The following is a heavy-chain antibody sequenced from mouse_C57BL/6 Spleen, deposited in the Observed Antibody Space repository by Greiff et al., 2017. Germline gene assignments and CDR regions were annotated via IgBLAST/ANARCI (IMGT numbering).Heavy chain of an antibody. CDR1: GYTFTSYW. D-gene: IGHD2-4*01. J-gene: IGHJ4*01. V-gene: IGHV1-55*01. Sequence: QVQLQQPGAELVKPGASVKMSCKASGYTFTSYWITWVKQRPGQGLEWIGDIYPGSGSTNYNEKFKSKATLTVDTSSSTAYMQLSSLTSEDSAVYYCARAGGYDYDDYAMDDWGQGTSVTVSS. CDR2: IYPGSGST. CDR3: ARAGGYDYDDYAMDD.